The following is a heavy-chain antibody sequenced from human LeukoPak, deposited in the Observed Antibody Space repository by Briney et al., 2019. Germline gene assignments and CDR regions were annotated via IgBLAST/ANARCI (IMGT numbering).Heavy chain of an antibody. D-gene: IGHD3-16*01. CDR3: ARGGSDYDYVWGSYSHDY. V-gene: IGHV4-39*07. Sequence: SETLSLTCTVSGGSISSSSYYWGWIRQPPGKGLEWIGTIYHSGSTYYNPSLKSRVTMSVDTSKNQFSLKLSSVTAADTAVYYCARGGSDYDYVWGSYSHDYWGQGTLVTVSS. CDR1: GGSISSSSYY. J-gene: IGHJ4*02. CDR2: IYHSGST.